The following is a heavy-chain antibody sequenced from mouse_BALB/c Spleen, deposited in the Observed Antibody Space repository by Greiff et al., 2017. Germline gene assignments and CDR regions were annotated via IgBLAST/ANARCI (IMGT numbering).Heavy chain of an antibody. D-gene: IGHD2-4*01. CDR3: TPYDYAFAY. V-gene: IGHV1-15*01. CDR2: IDPETGGT. J-gene: IGHJ3*01. Sequence: VQLQESGAELVRPGASVTLSCKASGYTFTDYEMHWVKQTPVHGLEWIGAIDPETGGTAYNQKFKGKATLTADKSSSTAYMELRSLTSEDSAVYYCTPYDYAFAYWGQGTLVTVSA. CDR1: GYTFTDYE.